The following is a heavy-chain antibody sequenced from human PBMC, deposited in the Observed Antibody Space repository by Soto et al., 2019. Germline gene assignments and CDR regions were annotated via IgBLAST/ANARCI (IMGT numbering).Heavy chain of an antibody. D-gene: IGHD6-19*01. J-gene: IGHJ4*02. Sequence: SETLSLTCTVSGGSIGGYYGSWIRQPPGKGLEWIGYIYYSGSTNYNPSLKSRVTISVDTSKNQFSLKLSSVTAADTAVYYCASGVAGDFDYWGQGTLVTVSS. V-gene: IGHV4-59*01. CDR3: ASGVAGDFDY. CDR2: IYYSGST. CDR1: GGSIGGYY.